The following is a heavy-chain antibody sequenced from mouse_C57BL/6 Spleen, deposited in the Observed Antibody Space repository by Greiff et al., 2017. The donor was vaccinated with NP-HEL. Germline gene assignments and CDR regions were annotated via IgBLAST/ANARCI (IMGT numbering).Heavy chain of an antibody. V-gene: IGHV1-20*01. CDR1: GYSFTGYF. CDR2: INPYNGYT. CDR3: ARDDYYGSSLSYWYFDV. D-gene: IGHD1-1*01. Sequence: EVQLQQSGPELVKPGASVKISCKASGYSFTGYFMNWVMQSHGKSLEWIGRINPYNGYTFYNQKFKSKATLTVDKSSSTAHMELRSLTSEDSAVYYGARDDYYGSSLSYWYFDVWGTGTTVTVSS. J-gene: IGHJ1*03.